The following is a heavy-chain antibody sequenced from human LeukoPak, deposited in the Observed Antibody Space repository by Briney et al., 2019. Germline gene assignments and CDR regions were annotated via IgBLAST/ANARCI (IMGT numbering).Heavy chain of an antibody. D-gene: IGHD3-10*01. J-gene: IGHJ4*02. CDR3: AKDPLQYGSGSYYFDY. CDR1: GFSLSSCG. CDR2: IWYDGNNK. V-gene: IGHV3-30*02. Sequence: PGGSLRLSCAASGFSLSSCGMHWVRQAPGKGLDWVAFIWYDGNNKYYADSVKGRFTISRDSSKNTLYLQMNSLRAEDTAVYYCAKDPLQYGSGSYYFDYWGQGTLVTVSS.